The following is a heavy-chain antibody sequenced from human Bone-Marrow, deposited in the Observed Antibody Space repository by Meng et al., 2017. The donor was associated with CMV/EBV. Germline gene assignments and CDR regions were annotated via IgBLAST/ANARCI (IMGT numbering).Heavy chain of an antibody. CDR1: GGSISSSNW. CDR2: IYHSGST. D-gene: IGHD2-2*01. CDR3: ARGYCSSTSCYHLAFDI. Sequence: GSLRLSCAVSGGSISSSNWWSWVRQPPGKGLEWIGEIYHSGSTNYNPSLKSRVTISVDKSKNQFSLKLSSVTAADTAVYYCARGYCSSTSCYHLAFDIWGQGTMVTVSS. V-gene: IGHV4-4*02. J-gene: IGHJ3*02.